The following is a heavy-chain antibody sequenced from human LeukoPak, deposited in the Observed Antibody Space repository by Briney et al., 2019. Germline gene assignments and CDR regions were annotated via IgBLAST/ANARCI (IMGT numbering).Heavy chain of an antibody. CDR2: ISSSGSTI. D-gene: IGHD1-26*01. CDR3: AKVVTGGTYWGPFDY. Sequence: GGSLRLSCAASGFTFSDYYMSWIRQAPGKGLEWVSYISSSGSTIYYADSVKGRFTISRDNAKNSLYLQMNSLRVEDTAVYYCAKVVTGGTYWGPFDYWGQGTLVTVSS. V-gene: IGHV3-11*01. J-gene: IGHJ4*02. CDR1: GFTFSDYY.